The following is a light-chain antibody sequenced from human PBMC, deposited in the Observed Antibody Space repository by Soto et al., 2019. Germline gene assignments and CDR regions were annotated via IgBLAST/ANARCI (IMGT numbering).Light chain of an antibody. J-gene: IGLJ2*01. CDR2: EGS. CDR1: SSDVGSYNL. V-gene: IGLV2-23*03. Sequence: QSALTQPASVSGSPGQSITISCTGTSSDVGSYNLVSWYQQHPGKAPKLMIYEGSKRPSGVSNRFSGSKSGNTASLTISGLQAEDEADYYCCSYAGISTFYVVFGGGTKLTFL. CDR3: CSYAGISTFYVV.